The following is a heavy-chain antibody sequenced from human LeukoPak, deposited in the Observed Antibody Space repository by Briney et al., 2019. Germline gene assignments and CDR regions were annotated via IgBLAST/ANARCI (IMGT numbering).Heavy chain of an antibody. CDR3: ARGGGIAAAGTRRHFGY. CDR2: MHPNTGNT. V-gene: IGHV1-8*01. J-gene: IGHJ4*02. D-gene: IGHD6-13*01. Sequence: ASVKVSCKASGYTFTSYDINWVRQATGQGLEWMGWMHPNTGNTGYAQNFQGRVTMTRNTSISTAYMELSSLRSEDTAVYYCARGGGIAAAGTRRHFGYWGQGTLVTVSS. CDR1: GYTFTSYD.